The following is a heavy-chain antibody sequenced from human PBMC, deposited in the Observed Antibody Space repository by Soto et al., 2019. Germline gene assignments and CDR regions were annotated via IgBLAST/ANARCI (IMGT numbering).Heavy chain of an antibody. Sequence: ASGKVSCKASGYTFTSYYMHWVRQAPGQGLEWMGIINPSGGSTSYAQKFQGRVTMTRDTSASTAYMELSSLRSEDTAVYYCAREEVEYYDILTGYYYFDYWGQGTLVTVSS. D-gene: IGHD3-9*01. CDR3: AREEVEYYDILTGYYYFDY. CDR2: INPSGGST. J-gene: IGHJ4*02. CDR1: GYTFTSYY. V-gene: IGHV1-46*01.